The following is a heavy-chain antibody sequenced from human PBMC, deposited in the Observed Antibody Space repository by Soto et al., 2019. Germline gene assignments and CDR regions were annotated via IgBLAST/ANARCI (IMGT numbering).Heavy chain of an antibody. CDR3: ARDRLEWFHP. CDR1: GGSISSYY. J-gene: IGHJ5*02. Sequence: SSETLSLTCTVSGGSISSYYWSWIRQPPGKGLEWIGYIYYSGSTNYNPSLKSRVNIIRDISANTAYMELSSLRSEDTAVYFCARDRLEWFHPWGQGTLVTVSS. D-gene: IGHD5-12*01. V-gene: IGHV4-59*01. CDR2: IYYSGST.